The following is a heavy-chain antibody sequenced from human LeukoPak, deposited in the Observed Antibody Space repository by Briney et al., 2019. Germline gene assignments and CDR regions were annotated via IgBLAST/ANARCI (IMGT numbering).Heavy chain of an antibody. Sequence: ASVKVSCKASGYTFISYGISWVRHAPGQGLEWMGWVSGYNGNTNYAQKFQGRVTMTTDTSTSTAYMELRSLRSDDTAVYYCARDRGSIAASPSNWGQGTLVTVSS. CDR2: VSGYNGNT. CDR1: GYTFISYG. V-gene: IGHV1-18*01. D-gene: IGHD6-6*01. J-gene: IGHJ4*02. CDR3: ARDRGSIAASPSN.